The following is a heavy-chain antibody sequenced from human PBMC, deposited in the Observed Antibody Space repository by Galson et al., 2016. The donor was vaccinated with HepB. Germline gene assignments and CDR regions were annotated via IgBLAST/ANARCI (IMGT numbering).Heavy chain of an antibody. Sequence: CAASGFSFSNHGMHWVRQAPGQGLEWVAFISYDGNNKYYADSVKGRFTISRGNSKNTLFLQMNSLKAEDTAVYYCAKDLRGYYDFLFGMDVWGQGTTVTVSS. V-gene: IGHV3-30*18. J-gene: IGHJ6*02. CDR1: GFSFSNHG. CDR3: AKDLRGYYDFLFGMDV. D-gene: IGHD3-3*01. CDR2: ISYDGNNK.